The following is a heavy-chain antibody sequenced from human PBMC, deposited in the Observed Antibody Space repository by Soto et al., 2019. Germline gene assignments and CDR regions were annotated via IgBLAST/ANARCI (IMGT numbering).Heavy chain of an antibody. V-gene: IGHV4-39*01. CDR3: ARSCADILTGWYYGMDV. CDR1: GGSISSSSYY. Sequence: SETLSLTCTVSGGSISSSSYYWGWIRQPPGKGLEWIGSIYYSGSTYYNPSLKSRVTISVDTSKNQFSLKLSSVTAADTAVYYCARSCADILTGWYYGMDVWGQGTTVTVSS. J-gene: IGHJ6*02. D-gene: IGHD3-9*01. CDR2: IYYSGST.